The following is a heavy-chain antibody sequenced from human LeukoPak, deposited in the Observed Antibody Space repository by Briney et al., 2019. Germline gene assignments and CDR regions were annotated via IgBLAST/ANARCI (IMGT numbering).Heavy chain of an antibody. J-gene: IGHJ4*02. CDR3: ARAGYYDSSGYSY. CDR1: GASISSYY. Sequence: SETLSLTCTVSGASISSYYLSWIRQPAGKGLEWIGRIYTSGSTNYNPSLKSRVTMSVDASKDQFSLKLSSVTAADTAVYYCARAGYYDSSGYSYWGQGTLVTVSS. V-gene: IGHV4-4*07. CDR2: IYTSGST. D-gene: IGHD3-22*01.